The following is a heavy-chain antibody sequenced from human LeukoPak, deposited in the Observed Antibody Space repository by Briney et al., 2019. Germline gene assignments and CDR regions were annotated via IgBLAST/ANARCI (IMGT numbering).Heavy chain of an antibody. CDR2: IYYTGST. D-gene: IGHD2-2*01. Sequence: SETLSLTCSVSGGSIGTYYWTWIRQPPGEGREWIGYIYYTGSTNYSPSLKSRASMSVDPSKNQVSLKMTSVTAADTAVYYCARPSIPSAAASALDIWGQGTMVTVSS. CDR3: ARPSIPSAAASALDI. J-gene: IGHJ3*02. CDR1: GGSIGTYY. V-gene: IGHV4-59*08.